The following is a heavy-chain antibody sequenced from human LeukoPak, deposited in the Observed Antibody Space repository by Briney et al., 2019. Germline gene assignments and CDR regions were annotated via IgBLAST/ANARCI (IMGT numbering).Heavy chain of an antibody. Sequence: SETLSLTCTVSGGSISSSSYYWGWIRQPPGKGLEWIGEIYHSGSTNYNPSLKSRVTISVDKSKNQFSLKLSSVTAADTAVYYCARSAFDIWGQGTMVTVSS. CDR3: ARSAFDI. V-gene: IGHV4-39*07. J-gene: IGHJ3*02. CDR2: IYHSGST. CDR1: GGSISSSSYY.